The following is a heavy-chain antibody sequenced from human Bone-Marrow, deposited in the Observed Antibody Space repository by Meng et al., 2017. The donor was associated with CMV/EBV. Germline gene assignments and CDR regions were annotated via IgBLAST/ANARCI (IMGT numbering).Heavy chain of an antibody. CDR2: IIPIFGTA. CDR1: GGTFSSCA. Sequence: QVQRGQAGAGVKEPGSSVKGSCKASGGTFSSCAISWVRQAPGQGLEWMGGIIPIFGTANYAQKFQGRVTITADESTSTAHMELSSLRSEDTAVYYCARGVLFGEVGTVLDYWGQGTLVTVSS. V-gene: IGHV1-69*12. J-gene: IGHJ4*02. CDR3: ARGVLFGEVGTVLDY. D-gene: IGHD1-7*01.